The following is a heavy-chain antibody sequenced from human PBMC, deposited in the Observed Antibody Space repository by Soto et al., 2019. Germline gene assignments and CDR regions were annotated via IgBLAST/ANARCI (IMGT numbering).Heavy chain of an antibody. Sequence: GASVKVSCKASGCTFSSYAISWVRQAPGQGLEWMGGIIPIFGTANYAQKFQGRVTITADESTSTAYMELSSLRSEDTAVYYCARDRSTRRSTTVVTPNDAFDIWGQGTMVTVSS. J-gene: IGHJ3*02. V-gene: IGHV1-69*13. CDR2: IIPIFGTA. D-gene: IGHD4-17*01. CDR3: ARDRSTRRSTTVVTPNDAFDI. CDR1: GCTFSSYA.